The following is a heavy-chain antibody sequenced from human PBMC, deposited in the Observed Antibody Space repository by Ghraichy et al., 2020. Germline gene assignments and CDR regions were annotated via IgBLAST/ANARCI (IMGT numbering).Heavy chain of an antibody. J-gene: IGHJ4*02. Sequence: SETLSLTCAVYGGSFSGYYWSWIRQPPGKGLEWIGEINHSGSTNYNPSLKSRVTISVDTSKNQFSLKLSSVTAADTAVYYCARGRGRPGSPVPFRVWGQGTLVTVSS. CDR3: ARGRGRPGSPVPFRV. CDR2: INHSGST. D-gene: IGHD3-16*01. V-gene: IGHV4-34*01. CDR1: GGSFSGYY.